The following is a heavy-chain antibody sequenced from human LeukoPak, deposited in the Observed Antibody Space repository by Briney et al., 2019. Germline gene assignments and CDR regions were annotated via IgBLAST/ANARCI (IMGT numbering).Heavy chain of an antibody. D-gene: IGHD6-6*01. J-gene: IGHJ4*02. V-gene: IGHV3-23*01. CDR1: GFTFSSYA. CDR2: IIGSGGST. Sequence: PGGSLRLSCAASGFTFSSYAMSWVRQAPGKGLEWVSIIIGSGGSTYYADSVKGRFTISRDNSKNTLYLQMNSLRAEDTAVYSCARGEYSRYFDYWGQGTLVTVSS. CDR3: ARGEYSRYFDY.